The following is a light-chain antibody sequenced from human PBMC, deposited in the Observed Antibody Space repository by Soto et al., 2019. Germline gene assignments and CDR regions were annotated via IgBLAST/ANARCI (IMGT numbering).Light chain of an antibody. CDR1: SSDVGGFNY. Sequence: SVLTQPASVSGSPGQSIAISCTGTSSDVGGFNYVSWYQQHPGKAPKFMIYDVSSRPSGVSDRFSGSKSGNTASLTISGLQAEDEADYYCASYTTSSTYVCGSGAKVT. CDR3: ASYTTSSTYV. CDR2: DVS. J-gene: IGLJ1*01. V-gene: IGLV2-14*03.